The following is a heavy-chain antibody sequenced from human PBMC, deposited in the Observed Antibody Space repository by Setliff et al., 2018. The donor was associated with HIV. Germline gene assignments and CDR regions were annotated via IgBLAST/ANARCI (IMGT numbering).Heavy chain of an antibody. CDR1: GFTFRNYK. CDR3: AKGSVRMHYYDSSGYFQH. J-gene: IGHJ1*01. V-gene: IGHV3-21*04. D-gene: IGHD3-22*01. CDR2: ISIGSGGAI. Sequence: GGSLRLSCAASGFTFRNYKFNWVRQAPGRGLEWVSSISIGSGGAIDYADSVQGRFTISRDNSKNSLYLQMNGLRVEDTAVYYCAKGSVRMHYYDSSGYFQHWGQGTPVTVSS.